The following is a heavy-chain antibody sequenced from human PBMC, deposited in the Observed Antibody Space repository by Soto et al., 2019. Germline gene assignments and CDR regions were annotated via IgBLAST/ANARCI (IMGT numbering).Heavy chain of an antibody. Sequence: GGSLRLSCTASGFTFASYAMHWVRQAPGKGLEWVSFISYDGNNQYYADSVKGRFTISRDNCKNTLSLQINSLRAEDTAVYYCARDSDYSTYYFDYWGQGTLVTVSS. CDR1: GFTFASYA. CDR3: ARDSDYSTYYFDY. D-gene: IGHD4-4*01. CDR2: ISYDGNNQ. V-gene: IGHV3-30-3*01. J-gene: IGHJ4*02.